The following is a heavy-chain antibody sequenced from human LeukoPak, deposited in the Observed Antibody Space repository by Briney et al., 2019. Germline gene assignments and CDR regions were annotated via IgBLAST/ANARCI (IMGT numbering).Heavy chain of an antibody. J-gene: IGHJ6*02. CDR2: IYYSGST. D-gene: IGHD3-9*01. Sequence: SETLSLTCTVSGGSVSSGSYCWSWIRQPPGKGLEWIGYIYYSGSTNYNPSLKSRVTISVDTSKNQFSLKLSSVTAADTAVYYCARGDYDILGAPYYYYYYGMDVWGQGTTVTVSS. V-gene: IGHV4-61*01. CDR1: GGSVSSGSYC. CDR3: ARGDYDILGAPYYYYYYGMDV.